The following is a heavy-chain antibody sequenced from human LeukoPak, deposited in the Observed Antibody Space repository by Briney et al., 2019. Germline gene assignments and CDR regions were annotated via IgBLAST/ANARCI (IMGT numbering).Heavy chain of an antibody. CDR3: ARADYGDYVEY. J-gene: IGHJ4*02. V-gene: IGHV3-9*01. D-gene: IGHD4-17*01. CDR2: ISWNSGSI. CDR1: GFTFDDYA. Sequence: PGGSLRLSCAASGFTFDDYAMHWVRQAPGKGLEWVSGISWNSGSIGYADSVKGRFTISRDNAKNTLYLQMNSLRAEDTAVYYCARADYGDYVEYWGQGTLVTVSS.